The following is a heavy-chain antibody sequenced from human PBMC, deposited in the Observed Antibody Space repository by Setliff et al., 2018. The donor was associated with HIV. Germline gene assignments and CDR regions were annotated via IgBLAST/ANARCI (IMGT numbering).Heavy chain of an antibody. CDR2: IRYDGSNK. Sequence: GGSLRLSCAASGFTFSSYGMHWVRQAPGKGLEWVAFIRYDGSNKYYADSVKGRFTISRDNAKNSLYLQMNSLRVEDTGVYFCARRAGYASTYHREDYHYLDVWGKGTTVTVSS. V-gene: IGHV3-30*02. J-gene: IGHJ6*03. D-gene: IGHD2-2*01. CDR3: ARRAGYASTYHREDYHYLDV. CDR1: GFTFSSYG.